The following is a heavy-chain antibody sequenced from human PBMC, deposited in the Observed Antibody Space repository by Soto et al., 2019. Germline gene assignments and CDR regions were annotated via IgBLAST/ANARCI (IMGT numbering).Heavy chain of an antibody. CDR1: VCPISSGSY. Sequence: WETLSLTRTFSVCPISSGSYWAWIRQPPGKGPEWIARIYHGGATFYNPSLKSRITISVDKSNNQFSLKLTSVTAADTAVYYCARAHVMVVDGSTFDCWGHGTLVKVSS. J-gene: IGHJ4*01. CDR2: IYHGGAT. D-gene: IGHD6-19*01. V-gene: IGHV4-38-2*02. CDR3: ARAHVMVVDGSTFDC.